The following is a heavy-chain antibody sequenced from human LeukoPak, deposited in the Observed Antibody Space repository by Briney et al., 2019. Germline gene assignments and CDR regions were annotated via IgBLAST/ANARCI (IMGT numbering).Heavy chain of an antibody. CDR3: ARIVATTKFDY. V-gene: IGHV4-34*01. CDR2: INHSGST. Sequence: PSETLSLTCAVYGGSFSGYYWSWIRQPPGKGLEWIGEINHSGSTNYNPSLKSRVTISVDTSKNQFSLKLSSVTAADTAVYYCARIVATTKFDYWGQGTLVTVSS. D-gene: IGHD5-12*01. CDR1: GGSFSGYY. J-gene: IGHJ4*02.